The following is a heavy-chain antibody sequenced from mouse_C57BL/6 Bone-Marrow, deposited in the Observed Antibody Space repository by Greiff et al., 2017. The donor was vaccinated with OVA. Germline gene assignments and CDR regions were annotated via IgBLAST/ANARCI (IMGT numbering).Heavy chain of an antibody. V-gene: IGHV10-1*01. CDR2: IRSKSNNYAT. CDR1: GFSFNTYA. J-gene: IGHJ4*01. Sequence: EVQVVESGGGLVQPKGSLKLSCAASGFSFNTYAMNWVRQAPGKGLEWVARIRSKSNNYATYYADSVKDRFTISRDDSESMLYLQMNNLKTEDTAMYYCVRHWGWSYAMDYWGQGTSVTVSS. D-gene: IGHD2-3*01. CDR3: VRHWGWSYAMDY.